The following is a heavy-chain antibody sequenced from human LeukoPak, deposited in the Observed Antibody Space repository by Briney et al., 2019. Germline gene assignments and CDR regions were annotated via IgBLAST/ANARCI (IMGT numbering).Heavy chain of an antibody. CDR2: IIPILGIA. J-gene: IGHJ4*02. D-gene: IGHD6-6*01. Sequence: GASVKVSCKASGGTFSSYAISWVRQAPGQGLEWMGRIIPILGIANYAQKFQGRVTITADKSTSTAYMELSSLRSEDTAAYYCARPSSIAARPQFDYWGQGTLVTVSS. CDR3: ARPSSIAARPQFDY. CDR1: GGTFSSYA. V-gene: IGHV1-69*04.